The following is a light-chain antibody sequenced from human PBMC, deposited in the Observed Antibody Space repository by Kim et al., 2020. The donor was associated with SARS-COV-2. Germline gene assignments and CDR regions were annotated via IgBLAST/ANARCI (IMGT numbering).Light chain of an antibody. CDR3: QQRSNWPT. J-gene: IGKJ1*01. CDR1: QSVSSY. CDR2: DAS. Sequence: SLSPGERATLACRASQSVSSYLAWYQQKPGQALRLLIYDASDRATGIPARFSGSGSGTDFTLTISSLEPEDFAVYYCQQRSNWPTFGQGTKVDIK. V-gene: IGKV3-11*01.